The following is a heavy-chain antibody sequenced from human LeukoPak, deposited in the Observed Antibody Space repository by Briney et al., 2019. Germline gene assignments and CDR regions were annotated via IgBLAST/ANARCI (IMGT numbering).Heavy chain of an antibody. Sequence: GGSLRLSCAASGFPFSTYAMSWVRQAPGKWLEWVSSIRGSDGSTYYADSVKGRFAISRDNSKNTLCLQMNSLRAEDTAVYYCAKDVYGDYGGLDYWGQGTLVTVSS. CDR1: GFPFSTYA. CDR3: AKDVYGDYGGLDY. D-gene: IGHD4-17*01. CDR2: IRGSDGST. V-gene: IGHV3-23*01. J-gene: IGHJ4*02.